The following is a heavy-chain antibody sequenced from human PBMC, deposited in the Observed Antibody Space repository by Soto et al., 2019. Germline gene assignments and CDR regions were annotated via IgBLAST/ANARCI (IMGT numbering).Heavy chain of an antibody. J-gene: IGHJ3*02. D-gene: IGHD6-19*01. CDR2: IYYSGST. CDR1: GGSISSYY. V-gene: IGHV4-59*01. CDR3: AREFPPGIAVAGDAFDI. Sequence: QVQLQESGPGLVKPSETLSLTCTVSGGSISSYYWSWIRQPPGKGLEWIGYIYYSGSTNYNPSLKSRVTISVDTSKNQFSLKLSSVTAADTAVYYRAREFPPGIAVAGDAFDIWGQGTMVTVSS.